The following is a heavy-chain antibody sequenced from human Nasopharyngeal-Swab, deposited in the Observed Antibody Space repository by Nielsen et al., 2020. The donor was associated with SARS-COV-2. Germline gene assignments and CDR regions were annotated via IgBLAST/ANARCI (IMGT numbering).Heavy chain of an antibody. V-gene: IGHV1-2*06. Sequence: ASVKVSCEASGYTFTNHHIHWVRQAPGQGLEWMGRINPDTGVTIYAQNFQGRVTMTRDTSIRTAYMELSRLTSGDTAVYYCAGMIIANDAFDIWGQGTMVTVSS. D-gene: IGHD3-22*01. J-gene: IGHJ3*02. CDR2: INPDTGVT. CDR3: AGMIIANDAFDI. CDR1: GYTFTNHH.